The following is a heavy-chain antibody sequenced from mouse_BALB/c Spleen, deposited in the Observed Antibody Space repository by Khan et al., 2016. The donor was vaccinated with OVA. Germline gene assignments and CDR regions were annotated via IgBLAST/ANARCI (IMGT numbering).Heavy chain of an antibody. J-gene: IGHJ3*01. Sequence: QVQLKQSGAEVVRPGVSVKVSCKGSGYTFTDFTLHWVKQSHAMSLEWIGVINTYYGHATYNQKFKDKATMTVDKSSSTAYMELARLTSEDSAINYCTRGGGGNRFAYWGQGTLVTVSA. CDR3: TRGGGGNRFAY. CDR2: INTYYGHA. V-gene: IGHV1S137*01. CDR1: GYTFTDFT.